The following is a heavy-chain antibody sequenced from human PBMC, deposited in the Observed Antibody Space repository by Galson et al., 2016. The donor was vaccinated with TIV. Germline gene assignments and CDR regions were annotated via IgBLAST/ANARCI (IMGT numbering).Heavy chain of an antibody. V-gene: IGHV3-48*01. CDR2: IRSTGSSK. CDR3: ARDLTGFGEKSRLYEYYSAMDV. J-gene: IGHJ6*02. D-gene: IGHD3-10*01. Sequence: CAASGFTFSREGMNWVRQAPGKGLEWVSYIRSTGSSKYYADSVKGRFTISRDNALNSLSLQMTSLRAEDTAVYYCARDLTGFGEKSRLYEYYSAMDVWGLGTTVTVSS. CDR1: GFTFSREG.